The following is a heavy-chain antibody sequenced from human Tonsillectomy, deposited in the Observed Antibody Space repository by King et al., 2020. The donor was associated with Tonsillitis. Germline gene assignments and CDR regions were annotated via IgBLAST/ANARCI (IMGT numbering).Heavy chain of an antibody. CDR2: ISGSGRST. Sequence: VQLVESGGGLVQPGGSLRLSCAASGFTFSSYAMSWVRQAPGKGLEWVSTISGSGRSTYYADSVKGRFTISRDNSKNTLYLQMNSLRGEDTAVYYCAKVSGLEGYSYPFDFWGQGTLVTVSS. CDR1: GFTFSSYA. CDR3: AKVSGLEGYSYPFDF. J-gene: IGHJ4*02. V-gene: IGHV3-23*04. D-gene: IGHD5-18*01.